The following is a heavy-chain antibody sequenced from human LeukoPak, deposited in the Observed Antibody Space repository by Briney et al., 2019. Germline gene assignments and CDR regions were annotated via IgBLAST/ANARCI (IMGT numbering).Heavy chain of an antibody. CDR1: GGSISSYY. Sequence: SETLSLTCTVSGGSISSYYWSWIRQPPGKGLEWLGYIYYSGSTNYNPSLKSRVTISVDTSKNQFSLKLSSVTAADTAVYYRAREYYYYGMDVWGQGTTVTVSS. CDR3: AREYYYYGMDV. CDR2: IYYSGST. J-gene: IGHJ6*02. V-gene: IGHV4-59*01.